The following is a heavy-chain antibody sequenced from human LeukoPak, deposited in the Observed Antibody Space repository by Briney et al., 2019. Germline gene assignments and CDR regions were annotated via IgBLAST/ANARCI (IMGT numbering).Heavy chain of an antibody. J-gene: IGHJ4*02. D-gene: IGHD6-19*01. CDR1: GGSISTYY. V-gene: IGHV4-4*07. CDR2: IYASGST. CDR3: ASGFYSGWYEVDY. Sequence: SETLSLTCIVSGGSISTYYWSWIRQPAGKGLEWIGRIYASGSTNYNPSLKSRVTISVDTSKNQFSLKLSSVTAADTAVYYCASGFYSGWYEVDYWGQGTLVTVSS.